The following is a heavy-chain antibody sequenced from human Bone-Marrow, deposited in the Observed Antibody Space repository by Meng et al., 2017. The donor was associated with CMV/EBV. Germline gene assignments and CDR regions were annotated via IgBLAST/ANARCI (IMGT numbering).Heavy chain of an antibody. CDR2: ISRSARTI. V-gene: IGHV3-11*04. Sequence: GGSLRLSCAASGFTFSDYYMTWIRQAPGKGLEWLSYISRSARTIHHAESLGGRFTMSRDNGNNSLYLEMTSLRVEDTAVYYCAGGFERDYYYYVVDGWGQGTTVTVSS. CDR1: GFTFSDYY. D-gene: IGHD3-3*01. CDR3: AGGFERDYYYYVVDG. J-gene: IGHJ6*02.